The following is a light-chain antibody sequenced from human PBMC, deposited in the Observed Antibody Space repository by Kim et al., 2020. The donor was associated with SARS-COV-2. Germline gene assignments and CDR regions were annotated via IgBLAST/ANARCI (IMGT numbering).Light chain of an antibody. CDR3: STWDDSLSSWL. CDR1: TSNVGSNT. Sequence: GQRVTISCSGSTSNVGSNTVNWYQQLPGTAPKVLIYNNNQRTSGVPDRFSGSKSGTSASLAISGLQSEDEAEYYCSTWDDSLSSWLFGGGTQLTVL. J-gene: IGLJ3*02. V-gene: IGLV1-44*01. CDR2: NNN.